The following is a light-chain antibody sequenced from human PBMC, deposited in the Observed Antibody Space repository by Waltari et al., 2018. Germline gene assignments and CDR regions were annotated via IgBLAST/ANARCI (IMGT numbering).Light chain of an antibody. J-gene: IGLJ2*01. CDR1: SSDVGYYNY. Sequence: QSALTQPRSVSGSPGQSVTISCTGTSSDVGYYNYVSWYQQQPGKAPKVIIYDVNERPSGVPDRVASSKAGNTASLTISGLQAEDEADYYCCSYAGNYLRVFGGGTKLTVL. CDR2: DVN. V-gene: IGLV2-11*01. CDR3: CSYAGNYLRV.